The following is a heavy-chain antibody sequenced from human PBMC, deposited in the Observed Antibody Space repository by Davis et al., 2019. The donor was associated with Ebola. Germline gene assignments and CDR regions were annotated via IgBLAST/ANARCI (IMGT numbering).Heavy chain of an antibody. CDR2: IKQDGSEK. D-gene: IGHD2-2*01. CDR3: ARDGIVVVPAATRYNWFDP. CDR1: GFTFSSNW. Sequence: GESLKISCAASGFTFSSNWMSWVRQAPGKGLEWVANIKQDGSEKYYVDSVKGRFTISRDNAKNSLYLQMNSLRAEDTAVYYCARDGIVVVPAATRYNWFDPWGQGTLVTVSS. V-gene: IGHV3-7*01. J-gene: IGHJ5*02.